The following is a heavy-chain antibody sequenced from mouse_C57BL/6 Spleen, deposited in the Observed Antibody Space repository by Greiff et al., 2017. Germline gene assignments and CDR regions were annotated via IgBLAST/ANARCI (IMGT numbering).Heavy chain of an antibody. CDR3: TTRFTTRAWFAY. D-gene: IGHD2-12*01. J-gene: IGHJ3*01. V-gene: IGHV14-4*01. CDR2: IDPENGDT. CDR1: GFNIKDDY. Sequence: EVKLVESGAELVRPGASVKLSCTASGFNIKDDYMHWVKQRPEQGLEWIGWIDPENGDTEYASKFQGKATITADTSSNTAYLQLSSLKSEDTAVYYCTTRFTTRAWFAYWGQGTLVTVSA.